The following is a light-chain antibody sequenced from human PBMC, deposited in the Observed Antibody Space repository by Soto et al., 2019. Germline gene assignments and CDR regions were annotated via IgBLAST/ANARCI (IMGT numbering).Light chain of an antibody. V-gene: IGLV1-40*01. CDR3: QSYDSSLSGHVV. J-gene: IGLJ2*01. Sequence: QSVLPQPPSVSGAPGQRVTISCTGSSSNIGAGYDVHWYQQLPGTAPKLLIYDNSNRPSGVPDRFSGSKSGTSASLAITGLQAEDEADYYCQSYDSSLSGHVVFGGGTKLTVL. CDR2: DNS. CDR1: SSNIGAGYD.